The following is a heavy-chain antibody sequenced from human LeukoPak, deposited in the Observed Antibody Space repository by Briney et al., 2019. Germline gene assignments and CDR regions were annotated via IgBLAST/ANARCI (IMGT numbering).Heavy chain of an antibody. J-gene: IGHJ4*02. CDR1: GFTFSTYE. CDR2: ISYDGSNK. V-gene: IGHV3-30*18. Sequence: GGSLRLSCAASGFTFSTYEMNWVRQAPGKGLEWVAVISYDGSNKYYADSVKGRFTISRDNSKNTLYLQMNSLRAEDTAVYYCAKPDSYGYYFDYWGQGTLVTVSS. D-gene: IGHD5-18*01. CDR3: AKPDSYGYYFDY.